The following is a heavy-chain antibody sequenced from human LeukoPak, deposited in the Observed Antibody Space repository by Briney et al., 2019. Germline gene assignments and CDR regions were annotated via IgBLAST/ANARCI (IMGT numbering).Heavy chain of an antibody. CDR3: AREGLIVGATHLVDY. J-gene: IGHJ4*02. CDR1: GYTFTDYY. Sequence: ASVKVSCKASGYTFTDYYMHWVRQAPGQGLEWMGWINPNSGGTNYAQKFQGRVTMTRDTSISTAYMELSRLRSDDTAVYYCAREGLIVGATHLVDYWGQGTLVTVSS. V-gene: IGHV1-2*02. D-gene: IGHD1-26*01. CDR2: INPNSGGT.